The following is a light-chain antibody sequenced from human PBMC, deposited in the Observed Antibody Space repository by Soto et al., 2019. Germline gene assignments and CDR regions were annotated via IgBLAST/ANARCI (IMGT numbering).Light chain of an antibody. J-gene: IGKJ1*01. V-gene: IGKV3-20*01. CDR2: AAS. Sequence: EIVLTQSPGTLSLSPGERATLSCRASQSVSSAYLAWYQHKPGQPPTLLIYAASSRVTGIPDRFSGSGSGTDFTVTISRLEPEDLAVYYCQQYGSSSTWTFGQGIKVEIK. CDR3: QQYGSSSTWT. CDR1: QSVSSAY.